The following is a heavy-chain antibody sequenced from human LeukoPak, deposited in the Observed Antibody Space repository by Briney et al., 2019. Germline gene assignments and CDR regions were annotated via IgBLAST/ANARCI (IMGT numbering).Heavy chain of an antibody. D-gene: IGHD1-1*01. J-gene: IGHJ3*02. Sequence: PSETLSLTCTVSGGSISSYYWSWIRQTPGKGLEWVGEINHSGSTNYNPSLKSRVTISVDTSKNQFSLKLSSVTAADTAVYYCARIYERGAFDIWGQGTMVTVSS. V-gene: IGHV4-34*01. CDR2: INHSGST. CDR3: ARIYERGAFDI. CDR1: GGSISSYY.